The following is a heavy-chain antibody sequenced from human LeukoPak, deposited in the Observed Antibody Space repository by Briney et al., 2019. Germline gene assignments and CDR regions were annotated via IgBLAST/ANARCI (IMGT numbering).Heavy chain of an antibody. CDR2: ISAYNGNT. Sequence: ASVKVSCKASGYTFTSYGISWVRQAPGQGLEWMGWISAYNGNTNYAQKLQGRVTMTTDTSTSTAYMELRSLRSDDTAVYYRARDKGSSGPVGSDWFDPWGQGTLVTVSS. CDR3: ARDKGSSGPVGSDWFDP. D-gene: IGHD6-6*01. V-gene: IGHV1-18*01. CDR1: GYTFTSYG. J-gene: IGHJ5*02.